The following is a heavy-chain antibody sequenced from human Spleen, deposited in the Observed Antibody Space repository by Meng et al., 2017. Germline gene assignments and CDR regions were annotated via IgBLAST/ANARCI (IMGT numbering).Heavy chain of an antibody. CDR1: GFSVSHNY. V-gene: IGHV3-9*01. D-gene: IGHD2-8*01. J-gene: IGHJ4*02. CDR3: ARDAGYYFDS. Sequence: SLKISCAASGFSVSHNYMSWVRQAPGKGLEWVPGISWNSGNIDYADSVRGRFTISRDNAKNSLYLQMNTLRAEDTAFYYCARDAGYYFDSWGQGTLVTVSS. CDR2: ISWNSGNI.